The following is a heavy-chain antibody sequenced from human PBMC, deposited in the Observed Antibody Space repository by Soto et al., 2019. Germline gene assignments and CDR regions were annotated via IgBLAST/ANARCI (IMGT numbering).Heavy chain of an antibody. CDR1: GFTFSGSS. V-gene: IGHV3-73*02. CDR3: ASLIYDSSNFYDNDY. J-gene: IGHJ4*02. Sequence: EVQLVESGGGLVQPGGSLRLSCAASGFTFSGSSMHWVRQASGKGLAWVARSRSKANNYATTYAASVKGRFTISRDESKKTTYLQMNSLKTEDTAIYYCASLIYDSSNFYDNDYWGQGTLVTVSS. D-gene: IGHD3-22*01. CDR2: SRSKANNYAT.